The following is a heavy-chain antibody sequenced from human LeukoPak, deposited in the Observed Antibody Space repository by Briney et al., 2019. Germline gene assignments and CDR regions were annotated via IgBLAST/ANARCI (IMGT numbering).Heavy chain of an antibody. CDR1: GFTFSSYA. CDR2: ISGSGGST. D-gene: IGHD5-24*01. Sequence: GGSLRLSCAASGFTFSSYAMSWVRQAPGKGLEWVSAISGSGGSTYYADSVKGRFTISRDNSKNTLYLQMNSLRAEDTAVYYCAKDRYLGLATITNLFDYWGQGTLVTVSS. CDR3: AKDRYLGLATITNLFDY. J-gene: IGHJ4*02. V-gene: IGHV3-23*01.